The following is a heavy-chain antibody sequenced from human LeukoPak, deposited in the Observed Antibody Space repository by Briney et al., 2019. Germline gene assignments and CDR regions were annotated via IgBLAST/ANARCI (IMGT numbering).Heavy chain of an antibody. CDR1: GFTFSSYS. CDR2: ISSSSSYI. Sequence: RGSLRLSCAASGFTFSSYSINWVRQAPGKGLEWVSSISSSSSYIYYADSVKGRFTISRDNAKNSLYLQMNSLRAEDTAVYYCARGWQGDYFDYWGQGTLVTVSS. J-gene: IGHJ4*02. V-gene: IGHV3-21*01. D-gene: IGHD5-24*01. CDR3: ARGWQGDYFDY.